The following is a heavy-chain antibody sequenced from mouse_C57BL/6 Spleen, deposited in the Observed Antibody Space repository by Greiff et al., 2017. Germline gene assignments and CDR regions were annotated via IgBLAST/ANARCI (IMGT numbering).Heavy chain of an antibody. Sequence: VQLQQSGAELVKPGASVKLSCTASGFNITDYYLHWVKQRPEQGLEWIGRIVPEDGETKYAPKIQGKATITADTSSNTAYLQLSSLTSEDTAVYYCARGKYYGSSLCYCAMDYWGQGTSVTVSS. CDR1: GFNITDYY. V-gene: IGHV14-2*01. CDR3: ARGKYYGSSLCYCAMDY. J-gene: IGHJ4*01. D-gene: IGHD1-1*01. CDR2: IVPEDGET.